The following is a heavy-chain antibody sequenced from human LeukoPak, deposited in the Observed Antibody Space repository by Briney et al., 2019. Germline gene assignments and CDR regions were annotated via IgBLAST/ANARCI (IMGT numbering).Heavy chain of an antibody. Sequence: GGSLRPSCAASGFTFSSYAMSWVRQAPGKGLEWVSAISGSGGSTYYADSVKGRFTISRDNSKNTLYLQMNSLRAEDTAVYYCGRDFGLFGTKRSFDIWGQGTMVTVSS. CDR3: GRDFGLFGTKRSFDI. D-gene: IGHD1-7*01. CDR1: GFTFSSYA. J-gene: IGHJ3*02. V-gene: IGHV3-23*01. CDR2: ISGSGGST.